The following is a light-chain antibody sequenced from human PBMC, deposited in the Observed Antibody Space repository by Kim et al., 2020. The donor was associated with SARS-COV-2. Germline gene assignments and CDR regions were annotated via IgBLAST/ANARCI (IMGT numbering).Light chain of an antibody. CDR2: YDS. CDR1: SNGCKS. CDR3: QVWDSSSDHRVV. Sequence: PGKTARVSWGGNSNGCKSVHWYQQKSGQAPVLVMYYDSDRPSGIPERFSGSNSGNTATLTISRVEAGDEADYYCQVWDSSSDHRVVFGGGTKLTVL. V-gene: IGLV3-21*04. J-gene: IGLJ2*01.